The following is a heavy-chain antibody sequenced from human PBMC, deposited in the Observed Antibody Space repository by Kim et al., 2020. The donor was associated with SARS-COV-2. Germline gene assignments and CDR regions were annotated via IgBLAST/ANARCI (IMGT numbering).Heavy chain of an antibody. CDR2: ISYDGSNK. CDR3: ARDFFGSTVTSYFDY. D-gene: IGHD4-17*01. V-gene: IGHV3-33*05. J-gene: IGHJ4*01. CDR1: GFTFSSYG. Sequence: GGSLRLSCAASGFTFSSYGMHWVRQAPGKGLEWVAVISYDGSNKYYADSVKGRFTISRDNSKNTLYLQMNSLRAEDTAVYYCARDFFGSTVTSYFDYWG.